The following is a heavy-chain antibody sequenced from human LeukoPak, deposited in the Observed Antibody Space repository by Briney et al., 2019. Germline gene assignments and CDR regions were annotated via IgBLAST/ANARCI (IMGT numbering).Heavy chain of an antibody. Sequence: GGSLRLSCAASGFTFSNAWMSWVRQAPGKGLEWVGRIKSKTDGGTTDYAAPVKGRFTISRDDSKNTLYLQMNSLKTEDTAVYYCTRTSTYCSGGSCYFDYWGQGTLVTVSS. CDR1: GFTFSNAW. CDR3: TRTSTYCSGGSCYFDY. CDR2: IKSKTDGGTT. D-gene: IGHD2-15*01. J-gene: IGHJ4*02. V-gene: IGHV3-15*01.